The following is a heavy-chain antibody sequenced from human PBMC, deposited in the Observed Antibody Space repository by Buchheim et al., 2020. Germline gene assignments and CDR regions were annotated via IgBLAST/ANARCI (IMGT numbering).Heavy chain of an antibody. CDR1: GFTFSSYG. J-gene: IGHJ5*02. V-gene: IGHV3-33*06. CDR3: AKDGGDYEMRFDP. Sequence: QVQLVESGGGVVQPGRSLRLSCAASGFTFSSYGMHWVRQAPGKGLEWVAVIWYDGSNKYYADSVQGRFTISRDNSKNPLYLQMNSLRAEDTAVYYCAKDGGDYEMRFDPWGQGTL. D-gene: IGHD4-17*01. CDR2: IWYDGSNK.